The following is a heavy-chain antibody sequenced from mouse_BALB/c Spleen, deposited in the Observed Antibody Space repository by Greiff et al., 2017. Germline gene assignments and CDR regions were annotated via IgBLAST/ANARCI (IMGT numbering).Heavy chain of an antibody. V-gene: IGHV5-17*02. CDR3: ARWDTTGYYFDY. CDR2: ISSGSSTI. CDR1: GFTFSSFG. J-gene: IGHJ2*01. D-gene: IGHD1-1*01. Sequence: EVQLVESGGGLVQPGGSRKLSCAASGFTFSSFGMHWVRQAPEKGLEWVAYISSGSSTIYYADTVKGRFTISRDNPKNTLFLQMTSLRSEDTAMYYCARWDTTGYYFDYWGQGTTLTVSS.